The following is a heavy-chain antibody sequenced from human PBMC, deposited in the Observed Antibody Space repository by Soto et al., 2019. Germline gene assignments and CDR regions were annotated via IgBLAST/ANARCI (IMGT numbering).Heavy chain of an antibody. Sequence: QVQLVQSGAEVKKPGSSVKVSCKASGGTFSSYTISWVRQAPGQGLEWMGRIIPILGIANYAQKFQGRVTITAEKSTSTDYMELSSLRSEDTAVYYCASYYYDSSGYYRGNNWGQGTLVTVSS. D-gene: IGHD3-22*01. V-gene: IGHV1-69*02. CDR3: ASYYYDSSGYYRGNN. CDR2: IIPILGIA. CDR1: GGTFSSYT. J-gene: IGHJ4*02.